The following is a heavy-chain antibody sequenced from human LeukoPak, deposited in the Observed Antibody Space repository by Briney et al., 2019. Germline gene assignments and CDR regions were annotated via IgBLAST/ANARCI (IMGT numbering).Heavy chain of an antibody. CDR2: INAGNGNT. J-gene: IGHJ4*02. Sequence: ASVTVSCTASGYTFTSYAMHWVRQAPGQRLEWMGWINAGNGNTKYSQEFQGRVTITRDTSASTAYMELSSLRSEDMAVYCCARSLEYNWNYFDYWGQGTLVTVSS. CDR3: ARSLEYNWNYFDY. CDR1: GYTFTSYA. V-gene: IGHV1-3*03. D-gene: IGHD1-20*01.